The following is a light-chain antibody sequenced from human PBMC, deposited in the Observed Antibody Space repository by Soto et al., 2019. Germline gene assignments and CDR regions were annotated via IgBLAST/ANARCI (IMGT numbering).Light chain of an antibody. Sequence: QSALTQPASVSGSPGQSITISCTGTSSDVGGYNYVSWYQQHPGKAPKLMIYDVSNRPSGGSNRFSGSKSGNTASLTISGLQAEDEADYYCSSYTSSITLERVFGGGTKLTVL. CDR3: SSYTSSITLERV. J-gene: IGLJ3*02. V-gene: IGLV2-14*01. CDR2: DVS. CDR1: SSDVGGYNY.